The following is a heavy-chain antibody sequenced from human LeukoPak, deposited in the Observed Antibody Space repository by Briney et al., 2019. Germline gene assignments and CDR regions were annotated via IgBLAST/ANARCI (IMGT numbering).Heavy chain of an antibody. CDR3: VRGTGY. Sequence: GGSLRLSCSVSGCTFSTYVMHWVRQAPGKGLEYVSAISSNGDNTYYADSVKGRFTIPRDNSKNTLYLQMSSLRADDTAVYYCVRGTGYWGQGTLVTVSS. CDR2: ISSNGDNT. V-gene: IGHV3-64D*06. J-gene: IGHJ4*02. CDR1: GCTFSTYV.